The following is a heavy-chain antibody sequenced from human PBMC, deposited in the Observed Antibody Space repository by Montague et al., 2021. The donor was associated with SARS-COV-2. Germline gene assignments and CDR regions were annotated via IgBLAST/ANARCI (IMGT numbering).Heavy chain of an antibody. D-gene: IGHD4-17*01. V-gene: IGHV4-59*01. CDR3: ARYTRQIRLIVFDYGMDV. CDR1: GGSISSYY. Sequence: SETLSLTCTVSGGSISSYYWSWIRQPPGPGLEWIGYIYYSGSTNYNPSLKRRVTISVDTSKNQFSLKLSSVTAADTAVYYCARYTRQIRLIVFDYGMDVWGQGTTVTVSS. J-gene: IGHJ6*02. CDR2: IYYSGST.